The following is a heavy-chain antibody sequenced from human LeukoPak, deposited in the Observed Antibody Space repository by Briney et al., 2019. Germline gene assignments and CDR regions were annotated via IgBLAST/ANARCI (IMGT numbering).Heavy chain of an antibody. J-gene: IGHJ6*03. CDR3: ARDLIAVAGTGVMDV. CDR2: ISYDGSNK. Sequence: GGSLRLSCAASGFTFSSYAMHWVRQAPGKGLEWVAVISYDGSNKYYADSVKGRFTISRDNSKNTLYLQMNSLRAEDTAVYYCARDLIAVAGTGVMDVWGKGTTVTVSS. CDR1: GFTFSSYA. V-gene: IGHV3-30*04. D-gene: IGHD6-19*01.